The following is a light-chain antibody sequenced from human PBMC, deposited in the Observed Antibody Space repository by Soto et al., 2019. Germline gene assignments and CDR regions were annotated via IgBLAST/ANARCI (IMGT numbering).Light chain of an antibody. CDR3: SSYTSSSHVV. Sequence: QSVLTQPASESGSPGQSITISCTGTSSDVGGYNYVSWYQQHPGKVPKLMIYEVSNRPSGVSNRFSGSKSGNTASLTISGLQAEDEADYYCSSYTSSSHVVFGGGTKLTVL. J-gene: IGLJ2*01. CDR2: EVS. V-gene: IGLV2-14*01. CDR1: SSDVGGYNY.